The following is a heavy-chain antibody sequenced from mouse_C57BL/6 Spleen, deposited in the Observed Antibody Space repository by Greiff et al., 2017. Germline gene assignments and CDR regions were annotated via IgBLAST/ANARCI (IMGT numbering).Heavy chain of an antibody. Sequence: EVKLEESGGGLVKPGGSLKLSCAASGFTFSSSAMSWVRQTPEKRLEWVATISDGGSYTYYPDNVKGRFTISRDNAKNNLYLQMSHLKSEDTAMYYCARERVYYGNYAFAYWGQGTLVTVSA. CDR3: ARERVYYGNYAFAY. J-gene: IGHJ3*01. V-gene: IGHV5-4*01. CDR1: GFTFSSSA. D-gene: IGHD2-1*01. CDR2: ISDGGSYT.